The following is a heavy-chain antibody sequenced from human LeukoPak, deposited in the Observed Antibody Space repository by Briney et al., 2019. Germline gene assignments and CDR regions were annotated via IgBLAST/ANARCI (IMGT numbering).Heavy chain of an antibody. D-gene: IGHD6-19*01. CDR2: IYPGDSDT. J-gene: IGHJ4*02. Sequence: GESLKISCKGSGYSFTTYWIGGVRQMPGKGLEWMGVIYPGDSDTRYSPSFQGQVTISADKSISTAYLQWSSLMASDTAMYYCARPLDAVAGTSSDYWGQGTLVTVSS. CDR1: GYSFTTYW. CDR3: ARPLDAVAGTSSDY. V-gene: IGHV5-51*01.